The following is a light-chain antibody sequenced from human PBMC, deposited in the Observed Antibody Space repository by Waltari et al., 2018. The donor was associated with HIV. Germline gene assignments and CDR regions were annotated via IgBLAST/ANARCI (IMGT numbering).Light chain of an antibody. CDR1: SSNIGSYNL. V-gene: IGLV2-23*02. CDR2: EVN. CDR3: CSFARSSTWV. J-gene: IGLJ3*02. Sequence: QSALTQPASVSGSPGQSITISCTGTSSNIGSYNLVSWYQQHPGKAPKLRVYEVNKRPSGISNRCSGSKSGNTASLTISGLQAEDEADYYCCSFARSSTWVFGGGTKLSVL.